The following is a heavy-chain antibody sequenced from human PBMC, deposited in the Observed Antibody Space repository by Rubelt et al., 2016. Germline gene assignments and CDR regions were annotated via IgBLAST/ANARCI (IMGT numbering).Heavy chain of an antibody. D-gene: IGHD1-26*01. V-gene: IGHV4-59*01. J-gene: IGHJ4*02. CDR2: IYYSGST. CDR1: GGSISTYY. CDR3: ATTKVGTVYVPN. Sequence: QVQLQESGPGLVKPSETLSLTCTISGGSISTYYWSWIRQPPGKGLEWIGYIYYSGSTSYNPSLRSRVTISVDTTKNQFSLRLSSGTAADTAVYYCATTKVGTVYVPNWGQGTLVTVSS.